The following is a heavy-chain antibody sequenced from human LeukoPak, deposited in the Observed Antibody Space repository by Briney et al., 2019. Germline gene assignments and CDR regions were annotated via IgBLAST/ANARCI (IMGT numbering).Heavy chain of an antibody. CDR1: GFTFSSYA. CDR3: AKLPSSGWLDY. CDR2: FYSGGNT. V-gene: IGHV3-23*05. Sequence: GGSLRLSCAASGFTFSSYAMSWVRQAPGKGLEWVSAFYSGGNTYYAGSVKGRFIISRDTSKNTLYLQMNNLRPEDTAMYYCAKLPSSGWLDYWGQGTLVTVSS. J-gene: IGHJ4*02. D-gene: IGHD6-19*01.